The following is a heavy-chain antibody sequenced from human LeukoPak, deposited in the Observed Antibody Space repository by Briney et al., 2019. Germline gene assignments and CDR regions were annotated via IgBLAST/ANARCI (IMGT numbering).Heavy chain of an antibody. CDR3: ARGAWQQLPEYYFDY. D-gene: IGHD6-13*01. V-gene: IGHV1-2*02. Sequence: ASVKVSCKASGYTFTGYYMHWVRQAPGQGLEWMGWINPNSGGTNYEQKFQGRVTMTRDTSISTAYMELSRLRSDDTAVYYCARGAWQQLPEYYFDYWGQGTLVTVSS. CDR2: INPNSGGT. J-gene: IGHJ4*02. CDR1: GYTFTGYY.